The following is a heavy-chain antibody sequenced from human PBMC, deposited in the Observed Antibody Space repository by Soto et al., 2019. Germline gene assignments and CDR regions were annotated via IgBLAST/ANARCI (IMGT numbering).Heavy chain of an antibody. CDR1: GGSISSGGYY. Sequence: QVQLQESGPGLVKPSQTLSLTCSVSGGSISSGGYYWSWIRQPPGKGLEWMGYIYYSANTHYNPSLKGRVSISAHTSTHQYSPHLSSVTAANTAVYYSARSGRNSYYYGMDVWGQGTTVTVSS. V-gene: IGHV4-31*02. CDR2: IYYSANT. J-gene: IGHJ6*02. D-gene: IGHD1-26*01. CDR3: ARSGRNSYYYGMDV.